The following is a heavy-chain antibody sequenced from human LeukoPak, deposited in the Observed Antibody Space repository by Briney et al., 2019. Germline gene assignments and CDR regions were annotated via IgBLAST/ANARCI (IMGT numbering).Heavy chain of an antibody. Sequence: SGTLSLTCAVYGGSLSGYYWSWIRQPPGKGLEWIGEINHSGSTNYNPSLKSRVTISVDTSKNQFSLKLSSVTAADTAVYYCARGWSEYDFWSGYILKYYFDYWGQGTLVTVSS. CDR3: ARGWSEYDFWSGYILKYYFDY. CDR2: INHSGST. D-gene: IGHD3-3*01. CDR1: GGSLSGYY. V-gene: IGHV4-34*01. J-gene: IGHJ4*02.